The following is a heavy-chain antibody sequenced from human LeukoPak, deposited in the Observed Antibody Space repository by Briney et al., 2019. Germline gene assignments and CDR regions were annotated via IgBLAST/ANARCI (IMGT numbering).Heavy chain of an antibody. V-gene: IGHV3-7*01. CDR2: LDPSGSQK. J-gene: IGHJ4*02. CDR1: GFTFNRSG. D-gene: IGHD1-1*01. CDR3: AIWTSGNY. Sequence: GGSLRLSCAASGFTFNRSGMNWVRQAPGKGLEWVANLDPSGSQKRYVDSVKGRFIISKDNPGASLYLDMYSLRAEDTAIYYCAIWTSGNYWGQGTLVTVSS.